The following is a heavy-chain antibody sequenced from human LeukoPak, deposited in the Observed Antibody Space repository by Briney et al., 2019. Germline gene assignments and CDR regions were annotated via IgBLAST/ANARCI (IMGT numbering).Heavy chain of an antibody. J-gene: IGHJ5*02. V-gene: IGHV4-30-2*01. D-gene: IGHD4-17*01. Sequence: SETLSLTCTVSGGSISSGGYYWSWIRQPPGKGLEWIGYIYHSGSTYYNPSLKSRVTISVDRSKNQFSLKLSSVTAADTAVYYCARERDDYVGRGGFDPWGQGTLVTVSS. CDR2: IYHSGST. CDR1: GGSISSGGYY. CDR3: ARERDDYVGRGGFDP.